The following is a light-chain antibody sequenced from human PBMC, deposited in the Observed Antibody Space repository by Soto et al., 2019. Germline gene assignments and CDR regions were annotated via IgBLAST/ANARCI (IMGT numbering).Light chain of an antibody. CDR2: EGS. V-gene: IGLV2-23*01. J-gene: IGLJ3*02. CDR3: CSYTGSGVL. Sequence: QSVLTQPASGAGSAGHSITIACTGTSSDVGYYNPVSWYQHHPGKAPKLLISEGSKRPAGVSNRFSGSKSGNTSSLAVSWLQAEDEADYYCCSYTGSGVLFVGGTKVTVL. CDR1: SSDVGYYNP.